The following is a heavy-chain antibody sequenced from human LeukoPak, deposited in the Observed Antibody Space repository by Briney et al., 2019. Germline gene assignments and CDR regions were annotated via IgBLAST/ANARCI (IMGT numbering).Heavy chain of an antibody. CDR3: ARGPTVTPMAEYFQH. J-gene: IGHJ1*01. CDR2: IIPIFGTA. D-gene: IGHD4-17*01. Sequence: SVKVSCKASGGAFSSYAISWVRQAPGQGLEWMGGIIPIFGTANYAQKFQGRVTITADESTSTAYMELSSLRSEDTAVYYCARGPTVTPMAEYFQHWGQGTLVTVSS. CDR1: GGAFSSYA. V-gene: IGHV1-69*13.